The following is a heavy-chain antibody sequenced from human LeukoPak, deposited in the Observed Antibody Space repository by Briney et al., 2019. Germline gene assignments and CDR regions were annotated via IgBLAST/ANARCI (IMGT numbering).Heavy chain of an antibody. CDR2: ISYDGSNK. CDR1: GFTFSSYW. V-gene: IGHV3-30*03. Sequence: GGSLRLSCAASGFTFSSYWMSWVRQAPGKGLEWVAVISYDGSNKYYADSVKGRFTISRDNSKNTLYLQMNSLRPEDTAVYYCARAAEDIVVVPAAKASGLYYYYYGMDVWGQGTTVTVSS. CDR3: ARAAEDIVVVPAAKASGLYYYYYGMDV. J-gene: IGHJ6*02. D-gene: IGHD2-2*01.